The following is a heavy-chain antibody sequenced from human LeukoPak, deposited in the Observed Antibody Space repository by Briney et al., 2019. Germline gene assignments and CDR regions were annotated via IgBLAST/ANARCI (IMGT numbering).Heavy chain of an antibody. V-gene: IGHV3-23*01. CDR3: AKGVRYFDWLFPTYYFDY. CDR2: ISGSGGST. J-gene: IGHJ4*02. Sequence: GGSLRLSCAASGFTFSSYAMSWVRQAPGKGLEWVSAISGSGGSTYYADSVKGRFTISRDNSKNTLYLQMNSLRAEDTAVHYCAKGVRYFDWLFPTYYFDYWGQGTLVTVSS. D-gene: IGHD3-9*01. CDR1: GFTFSSYA.